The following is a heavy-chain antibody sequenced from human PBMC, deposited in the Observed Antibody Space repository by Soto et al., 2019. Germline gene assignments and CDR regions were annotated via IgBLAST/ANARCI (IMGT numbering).Heavy chain of an antibody. CDR1: GFTFSSYA. CDR2: ISGSGGST. J-gene: IGHJ5*02. Sequence: GGSLRLSCAASGFTFSSYAMSWVRQAPGKGLEWVSAISGSGGSTYYADSVKGRFTISRDNSKNTLYLQMNSLRAEDTAVYYCAKGVSDDFWSGYWGNWFDPWGQGTLVTVSS. D-gene: IGHD3-3*01. V-gene: IGHV3-23*01. CDR3: AKGVSDDFWSGYWGNWFDP.